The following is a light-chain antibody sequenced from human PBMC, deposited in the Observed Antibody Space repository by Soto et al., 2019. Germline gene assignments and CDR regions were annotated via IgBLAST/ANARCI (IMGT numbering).Light chain of an antibody. CDR2: GAS. V-gene: IGKV3D-15*01. CDR3: QQYNNWPPSWT. CDR1: QAVNTR. J-gene: IGKJ1*01. Sequence: EIVLTQSPATLSAFPGDRVTLSCRASQAVNTRLAWYQHKPGQAPRSLIYGASTRATGIPARFSGSGSGTEFTLTISSLQSEDFAVYYCQQYNNWPPSWTFGQGTKV.